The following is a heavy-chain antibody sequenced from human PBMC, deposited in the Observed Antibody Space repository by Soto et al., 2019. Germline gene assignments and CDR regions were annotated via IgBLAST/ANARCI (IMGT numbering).Heavy chain of an antibody. CDR3: ARAVISTQEYRQYYYGMDV. CDR1: GYTFTTYY. CDR2: INPSDGST. D-gene: IGHD2-21*01. Sequence: QVHLVQSGAEVKKPGASVKVSCKTSGYTFTTYYVHWVRQAPGQGLEWMGLINPSDGSTRYAQKFQGRVTMTSDTSTSTVYMDLSSLRSEDTATYYCARAVISTQEYRQYYYGMDVWGQGTTVTVSS. J-gene: IGHJ6*02. V-gene: IGHV1-46*01.